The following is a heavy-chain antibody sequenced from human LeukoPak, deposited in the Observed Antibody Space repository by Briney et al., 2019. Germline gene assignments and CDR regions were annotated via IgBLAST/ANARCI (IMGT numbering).Heavy chain of an antibody. CDR2: IIPIFGTA. D-gene: IGHD6-19*01. J-gene: IGHJ4*02. V-gene: IGHV1-69*05. Sequence: ASVKVSCKASGCTFSSYAISWVRQAPGQGLEWMGGIIPIFGTANYAQKFQGRVTITTDESTSTAYMELRSLRSDDTAVYYCARCAVAGTLMFSGDYWGQGTLVTVSS. CDR3: ARCAVAGTLMFSGDY. CDR1: GCTFSSYA.